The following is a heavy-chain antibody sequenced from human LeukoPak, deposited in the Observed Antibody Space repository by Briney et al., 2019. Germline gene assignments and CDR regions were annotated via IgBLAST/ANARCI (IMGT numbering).Heavy chain of an antibody. V-gene: IGHV1-8*01. CDR3: ATGKQRSGSSDAFDI. Sequence: ASVKVSCKASGYTFTSYDINWVRQATGQGLEWMGWMNPNSGNTGYAQKFQGRVTMTEDTSTDTAYMELSSLRSEDTAVYYCATGKQRSGSSDAFDIWGQGTMVTVSS. J-gene: IGHJ3*02. CDR1: GYTFTSYD. CDR2: MNPNSGNT. D-gene: IGHD1-26*01.